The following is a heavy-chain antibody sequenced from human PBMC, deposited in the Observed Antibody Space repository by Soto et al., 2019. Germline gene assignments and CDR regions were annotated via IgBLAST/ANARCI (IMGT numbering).Heavy chain of an antibody. CDR3: AKCYSNTWHALFDF. Sequence: PGGSLRLSCAASGFTFNNYAMSWVRQAPGKGLEWVSAITASGVNTYYADSVKGRFTISRDNSKNTLYLQMNSLRPDDTAVYYCAKCYSNTWHALFDFWGQGTLVTVSS. CDR1: GFTFNNYA. CDR2: ITASGVNT. V-gene: IGHV3-23*01. J-gene: IGHJ4*02. D-gene: IGHD4-4*01.